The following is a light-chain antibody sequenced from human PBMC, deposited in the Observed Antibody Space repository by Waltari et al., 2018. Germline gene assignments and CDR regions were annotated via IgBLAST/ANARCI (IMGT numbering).Light chain of an antibody. CDR2: EVF. V-gene: IGLV2-23*02. CDR1: PSDVGSYDI. CDR3: CSYAGRGTYV. Sequence: HSALTQPASVSGTPGQSITISCRGTPSDVGSYDIFYWYQQHPGEAPKLLICEVFKRPPDTSSRFSGAKSGSTASLTISGLQPEDEADYYCCSYAGRGTYVFGSGTKVTVL. J-gene: IGLJ1*01.